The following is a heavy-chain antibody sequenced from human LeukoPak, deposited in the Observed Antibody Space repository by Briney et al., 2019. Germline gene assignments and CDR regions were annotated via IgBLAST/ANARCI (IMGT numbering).Heavy chain of an antibody. V-gene: IGHV3-30-3*01. CDR3: ARDYYGSGSYSGLDY. CDR2: ISYDGSNK. Sequence: QPGRSLRLSCAASGFTFSSYAMHWVRRAPGKGLEWVAVISYDGSNKYYADSVKGRFTISRDNSKNTLYLQMNSLRAEDTAVYYCARDYYGSGSYSGLDYWGQGTLVTVSS. D-gene: IGHD3-10*01. CDR1: GFTFSSYA. J-gene: IGHJ4*02.